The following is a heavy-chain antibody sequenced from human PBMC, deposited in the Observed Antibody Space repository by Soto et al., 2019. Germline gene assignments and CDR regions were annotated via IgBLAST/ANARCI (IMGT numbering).Heavy chain of an antibody. D-gene: IGHD2-15*01. J-gene: IGHJ6*02. CDR1: GGSISSGDYY. CDR3: AGAGYCSGGSCSGMDV. Sequence: SETLSLTCTVSGGSISSGDYYWSWIRQPPGKGLEWIGYIYYSGSTYYNPSLKSRVTISVDTSKNQFSLKLSSVTAADTAVYYCAGAGYCSGGSCSGMDVWGQGTTVTVSS. V-gene: IGHV4-30-4*01. CDR2: IYYSGST.